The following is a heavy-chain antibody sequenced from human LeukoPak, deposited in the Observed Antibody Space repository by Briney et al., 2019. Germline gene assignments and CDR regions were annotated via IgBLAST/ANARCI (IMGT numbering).Heavy chain of an antibody. CDR2: ISAYNGNT. CDR1: GYTFTSYG. CDR3: ARDPRRYSSGWSWFDP. D-gene: IGHD6-19*01. J-gene: IGHJ5*02. V-gene: IGHV1-18*01. Sequence: ASVKVSCKASGYTFTSYGISWVRQAPGQGLEWMGWISAYNGNTNYAQKLQGRVTMTTDTSTSTAYMELSSLRSEDTAVYYCARDPRRYSSGWSWFDPWGQGTLVTVSS.